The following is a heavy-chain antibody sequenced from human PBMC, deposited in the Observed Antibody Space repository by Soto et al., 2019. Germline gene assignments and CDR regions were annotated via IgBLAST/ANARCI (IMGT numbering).Heavy chain of an antibody. Sequence: ASVKVSCKVSGYTLTESSMHWVRQAPGKGLEWMGGFDPEDGETIYAQKFQGRVTMTEDTSTDTAYMELSSLRSEDTAVYYCATVPYSSGWYDYWGQGTLVTVSS. CDR1: GYTLTESS. J-gene: IGHJ4*02. CDR3: ATVPYSSGWYDY. V-gene: IGHV1-24*01. CDR2: FDPEDGET. D-gene: IGHD6-19*01.